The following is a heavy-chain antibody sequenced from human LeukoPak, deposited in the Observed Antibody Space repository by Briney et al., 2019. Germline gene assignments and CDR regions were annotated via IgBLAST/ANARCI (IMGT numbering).Heavy chain of an antibody. J-gene: IGHJ4*02. V-gene: IGHV3-74*01. D-gene: IGHD3-3*01. CDR3: ASLTIFGVG. Sequence: GGSLRLSCAASGFTFSSYWMHWVRQAPGKGLVWVSRINTDGSITNYADSMKGRFTISRDNAKNTLYLQMNSLRAEDTAVYYCASLTIFGVGGGQGTLVTVSS. CDR2: INTDGSIT. CDR1: GFTFSSYW.